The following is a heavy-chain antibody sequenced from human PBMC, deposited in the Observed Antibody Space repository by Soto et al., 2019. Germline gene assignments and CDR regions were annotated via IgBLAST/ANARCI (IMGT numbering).Heavy chain of an antibody. CDR2: INSDGSST. CDR3: ARETIDYYYGSGSYYQRTNYYYYYMDV. CDR1: GFTFSSYW. V-gene: IGHV3-74*01. D-gene: IGHD3-10*01. J-gene: IGHJ6*03. Sequence: GGSLRLSCAASGFTFSSYWMHWVRQAPGKGLVWVSRINSDGSSTSYADSVKGRFTMSRDNAKNTLYLQMNSLRAEDTAVYYCARETIDYYYGSGSYYQRTNYYYYYMDVWGKGTTVTVSS.